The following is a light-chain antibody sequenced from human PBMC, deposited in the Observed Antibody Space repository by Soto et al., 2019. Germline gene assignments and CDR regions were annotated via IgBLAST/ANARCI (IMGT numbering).Light chain of an antibody. CDR2: GAS. CDR1: QSVGSD. CDR3: QQYNNWPAVT. Sequence: EIVMTQSPATLSVSPGERATLSCRASQSVGSDLVWYHQKPGQAPRLPFYGASTRATGIPARFSGSGSGTEFTLTISSLQSEDFAVYYCQQYNNWPAVTFGGGTKVEIK. V-gene: IGKV3-15*01. J-gene: IGKJ4*01.